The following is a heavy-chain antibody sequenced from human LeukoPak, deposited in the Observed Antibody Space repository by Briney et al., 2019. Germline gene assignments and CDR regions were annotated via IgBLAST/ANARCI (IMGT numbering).Heavy chain of an antibody. CDR3: ARETTEYSSGWAHNWFDP. CDR2: IKQDGSEK. D-gene: IGHD6-19*01. J-gene: IGHJ5*02. CDR1: GFTFSSYW. V-gene: IGHV3-7*01. Sequence: PGGSLRLSCAASGFTFSSYWMSWVRQAPGKGLEWVANIKQDGSEKYYVDSVKGRFTISRDNAKNSLYLQMNSLRAEDTAVYYCARETTEYSSGWAHNWFDPWGQGTLVTVSS.